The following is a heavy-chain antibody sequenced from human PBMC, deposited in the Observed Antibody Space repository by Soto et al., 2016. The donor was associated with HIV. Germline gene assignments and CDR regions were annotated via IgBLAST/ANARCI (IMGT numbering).Heavy chain of an antibody. J-gene: IGHJ4*02. CDR3: ARGYGSGNQPNY. CDR2: IYHSGST. CDR1: GYSISSGYY. D-gene: IGHD3-10*01. V-gene: IGHV4-38-2*01. Sequence: QVQLQESGPGLVKPSETLSLTCAVSGYSISSGYYWGWIRQPPGKGLEWIGSIYHSGSTDYNPSLKSRVTISIDTSKNQFSLKLSSVTAADTAVYYCARGYGSGNQPNYWGQGNPGHRLL.